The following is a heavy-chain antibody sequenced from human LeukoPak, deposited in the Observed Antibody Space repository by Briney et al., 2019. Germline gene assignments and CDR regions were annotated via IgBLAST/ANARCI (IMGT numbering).Heavy chain of an antibody. D-gene: IGHD6-19*01. J-gene: IGHJ4*02. CDR2: FNPNSGGT. CDR3: ARGVPPSYSSAWYVNY. V-gene: IGHV1-2*02. CDR1: GYSFIGYY. Sequence: GASVRVSCEASGYSFIGYYLHWVRQAPGQGLEWMGWFNPNSGGTNHAQKFQGRVTMTRDPSISTAYMELSRLGSDDTAVYYCARGVPPSYSSAWYVNYWGQGALVTVSS.